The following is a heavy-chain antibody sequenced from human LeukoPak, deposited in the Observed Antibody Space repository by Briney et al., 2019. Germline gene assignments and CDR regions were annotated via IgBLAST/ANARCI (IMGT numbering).Heavy chain of an antibody. CDR1: GYTFTGYY. CDR2: INPNSGGT. CDR3: ARSRLLSLYFDY. D-gene: IGHD2-21*02. V-gene: IGHV1-2*02. Sequence: ASVKVSCKASGYTFTGYYMHWVRQAPGQGPEWMGWINPNSGGTNYAQKFQGRVTMTRDTSISTAYMELSRLRSDDTAVYYCARSRLLSLYFDYWGQGTLVTVSS. J-gene: IGHJ4*02.